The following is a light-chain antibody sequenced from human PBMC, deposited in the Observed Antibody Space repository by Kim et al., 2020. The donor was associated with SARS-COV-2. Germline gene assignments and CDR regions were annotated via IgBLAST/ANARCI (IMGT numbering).Light chain of an antibody. CDR2: KTS. CDR3: QQYNSYAQVYS. Sequence: VGDTGHGTWRASQSLNNLLAWYQHKPGKAPKLLIYKTSTLQSGVPSRFSGTGSGTEFTLTITNLQPDDFATYYCQQYNSYAQVYSLAQGTKLEI. J-gene: IGKJ2*03. V-gene: IGKV1-5*03. CDR1: QSLNNL.